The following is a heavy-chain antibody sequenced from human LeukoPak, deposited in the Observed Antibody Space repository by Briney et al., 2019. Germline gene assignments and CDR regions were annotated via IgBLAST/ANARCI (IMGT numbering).Heavy chain of an antibody. CDR1: GYSFTGYY. CDR2: INPNNGGT. D-gene: IGHD3-3*01. J-gene: IGHJ4*02. CDR3: ARDRASGYPDHYFDY. V-gene: IGHV1-2*02. Sequence: ASVKVSCKTSGYSFTGYYIHWVRQAPGQGLEWMGWINPNNGGTNYAHNRVTMTRDTSIRTVYMELTRLTSDDTAVYYCARDRASGYPDHYFDYWGQGTLVTVSS.